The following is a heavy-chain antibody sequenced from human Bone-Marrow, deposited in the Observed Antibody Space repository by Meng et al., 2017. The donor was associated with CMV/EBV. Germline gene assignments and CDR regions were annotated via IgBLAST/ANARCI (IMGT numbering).Heavy chain of an antibody. D-gene: IGHD1-26*01. V-gene: IGHV3-30*03. J-gene: IGHJ3*02. CDR2: ISYDGSNK. CDR1: GFTFSSYS. Sequence: GASLRLSCAASGFTFSSYSMNWVRQAPGKGLEWVAVISYDGSNKYYADSVKGRFTISRDNSKNTLYLQMNSLRAEDTAVYYCAREEKGWELGDDAFDIWGQGTMVTVSS. CDR3: AREEKGWELGDDAFDI.